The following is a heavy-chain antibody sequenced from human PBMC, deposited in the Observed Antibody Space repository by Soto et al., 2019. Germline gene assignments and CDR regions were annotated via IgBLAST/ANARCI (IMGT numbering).Heavy chain of an antibody. CDR3: ARTARGLKVYATNNWFDP. CDR2: IYYSGST. D-gene: IGHD2-8*01. J-gene: IGHJ5*02. CDR1: GGSISSGDYY. V-gene: IGHV4-30-4*01. Sequence: PSETLSLTCTVSGGSISSGDYYWSWIRQPPGKGLEWIGYIYYSGSTYYNPSLKSRVTISVDTSKNQFSLKLSSVTAADTAVYYCARTARGLKVYATNNWFDPWGQGTLVTVSS.